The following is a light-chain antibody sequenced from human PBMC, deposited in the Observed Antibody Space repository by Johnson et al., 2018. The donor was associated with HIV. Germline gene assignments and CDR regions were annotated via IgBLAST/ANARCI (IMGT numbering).Light chain of an antibody. J-gene: IGLJ1*01. CDR3: GTWDTSLTAGGV. V-gene: IGLV1-51*01. CDR2: DNN. Sequence: QSLLTQPPSVSAAPGQKVTISCSGSSSNIGNNYVSWYQQIPGTAPKLLIYDNNKRPSGIPDRFSGSKSGPSATLGITGLQTGDEADYYCGTWDTSLTAGGVFGTGTKVTVL. CDR1: SSNIGNNY.